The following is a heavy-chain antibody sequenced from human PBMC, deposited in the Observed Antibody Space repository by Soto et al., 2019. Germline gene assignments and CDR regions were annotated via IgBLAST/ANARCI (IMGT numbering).Heavy chain of an antibody. CDR2: SSAYNGNT. CDR3: ARSCISTSCYPWFEP. V-gene: IGHV1-18*01. Sequence: QVQLVQSGAEVKKPGASVKVSCKASGYTFTSYGISWVRQAPGQGLEWMGWSSAYNGNTNYAQKLQGRVTKTTDTSTSTAYWELRSLRSDDTAVYYCARSCISTSCYPWFEPGRQGTLVTVSS. J-gene: IGHJ5*02. CDR1: GYTFTSYG. D-gene: IGHD2-2*01.